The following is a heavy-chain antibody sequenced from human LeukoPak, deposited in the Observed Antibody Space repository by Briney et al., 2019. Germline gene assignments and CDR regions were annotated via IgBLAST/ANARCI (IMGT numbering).Heavy chain of an antibody. Sequence: GGSLRLSCAASGFTFSSYGMHWVRQAPGKGLEWVAFIRYDGSNKYYADSVKGRFTISRDNSKNTLYLQMNSLRAEDTAVYYCAKNGGFGELFMRYWGQGTLVTVSS. D-gene: IGHD3-10*01. V-gene: IGHV3-30*02. CDR2: IRYDGSNK. CDR1: GFTFSSYG. CDR3: AKNGGFGELFMRY. J-gene: IGHJ4*02.